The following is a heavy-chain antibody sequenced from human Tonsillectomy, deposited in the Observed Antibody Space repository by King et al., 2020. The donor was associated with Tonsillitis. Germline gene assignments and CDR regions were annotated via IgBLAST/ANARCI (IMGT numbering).Heavy chain of an antibody. V-gene: IGHV3-48*02. Sequence: VQLVESGGGLVQPGGSLRLSCAASGFTFSGSNMNWVRQAPGRGLEWVSYITSSSTTMYYADFVKGRFSISRDNDKNSLSLQMNSLRDDDTAVYYCARGTIGGYLDLWGRGTLVTVSS. CDR1: GFTFSGSN. CDR2: ITSSSTTM. J-gene: IGHJ2*01. CDR3: ARGTIGGYLDL. D-gene: IGHD3-16*01.